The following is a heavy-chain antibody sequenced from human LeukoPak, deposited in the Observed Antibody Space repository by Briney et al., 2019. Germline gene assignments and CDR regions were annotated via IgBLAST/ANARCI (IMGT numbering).Heavy chain of an antibody. D-gene: IGHD4-23*01. Sequence: GGSLRLSCAASGFTLSTYAVNWVRQAPGKGLEWVSTFTGGGTDTYYADSVKGRFTISRDNHKNTLYLQMSSLRADDTAVYYCARAVDPEGGLDYWGQGTLVTVSS. CDR3: ARAVDPEGGLDY. CDR2: FTGGGTDT. V-gene: IGHV3-23*01. J-gene: IGHJ4*02. CDR1: GFTLSTYA.